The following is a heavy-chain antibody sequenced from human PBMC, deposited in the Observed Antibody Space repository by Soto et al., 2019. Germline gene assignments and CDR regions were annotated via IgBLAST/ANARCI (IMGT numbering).Heavy chain of an antibody. CDR2: INWNSGSI. J-gene: IGHJ6*02. Sequence: GGSLRLSCAASGFTFDDYAMHWVRQAPGKGLEWVSGINWNSGSIGYADSVKGRFTISRDNAKTSLYLQMNSLRAEDTALYYCAKDRGSGSYAANYYYYVMDVCGQGTTVTVYS. V-gene: IGHV3-9*01. CDR3: AKDRGSGSYAANYYYYVMDV. D-gene: IGHD3-10*01. CDR1: GFTFDDYA.